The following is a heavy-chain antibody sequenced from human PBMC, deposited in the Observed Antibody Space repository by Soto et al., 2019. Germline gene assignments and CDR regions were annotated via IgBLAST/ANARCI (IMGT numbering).Heavy chain of an antibody. CDR3: AKTGYYVSGTRAFDI. CDR2: ISSTGDTI. J-gene: IGHJ3*02. D-gene: IGHD3-10*01. V-gene: IGHV3-23*01. Sequence: EVQLLESGGDLVQPGGSLRLSCAASGFTFSSYAMSWVRQAPGKGLEWVSGISSTGDTIYYADSVKGRFIISRDISKNTLYLQMSSLRAEDTAVYYCAKTGYYVSGTRAFDIWGQGTMVTVSS. CDR1: GFTFSSYA.